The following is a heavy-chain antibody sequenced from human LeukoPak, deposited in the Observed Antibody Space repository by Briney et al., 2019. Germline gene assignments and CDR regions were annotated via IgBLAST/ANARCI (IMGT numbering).Heavy chain of an antibody. D-gene: IGHD6-19*01. CDR2: ISSSSYI. J-gene: IGHJ4*02. V-gene: IGHV3-21*01. CDR1: GFTFSSYS. CDR3: ARVSSEAGTGAY. Sequence: PAESLRLSCAASGFTFSSYSMNWVRQAPGKGLEWVSSISSSSYIYYADSVKGRFTISRDNAKNTLYLQMNSLRTEDTAVYYCARVSSEAGTGAYWGQGTLVTVSS.